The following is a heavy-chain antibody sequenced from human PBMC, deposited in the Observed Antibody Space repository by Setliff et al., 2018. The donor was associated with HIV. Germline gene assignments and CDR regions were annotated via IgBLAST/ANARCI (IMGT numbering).Heavy chain of an antibody. Sequence: KASETLSLTCGVSGASFRGNCWVWRRQSPGKGLEWSGQINHLGSTNYNASLQSRLAISMDVSKNPFSLRLNSVTAADTSKYFCARGVILVRAVVAQSVYCYMDVWGTGTTVTVSS. J-gene: IGHJ6*03. CDR2: INHLGST. D-gene: IGHD3-10*01. CDR3: ARGVILVRAVVAQSVYCYMDV. V-gene: IGHV4-34*01. CDR1: GASFRGNC.